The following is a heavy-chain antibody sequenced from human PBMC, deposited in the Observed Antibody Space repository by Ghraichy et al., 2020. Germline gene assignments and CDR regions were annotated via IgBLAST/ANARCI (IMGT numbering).Heavy chain of an antibody. D-gene: IGHD6-19*01. CDR3: ASLSLGSASPFDH. J-gene: IGHJ4*02. V-gene: IGHV4-38-2*01. Sequence: SETLSLTCAVSGYFIRSGYYWGWIRQPPGKGLEWIGSIFHTGSNYFNPSLKSRVTISVDTSKNEVSLNLSSVTAADTAVYYCASLSLGSASPFDHWGQGTLVTVSS. CDR1: GYFIRSGYY. CDR2: IFHTGSN.